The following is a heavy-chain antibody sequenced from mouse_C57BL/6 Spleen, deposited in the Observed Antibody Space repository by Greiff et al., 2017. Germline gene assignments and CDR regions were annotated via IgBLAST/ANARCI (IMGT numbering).Heavy chain of an antibody. D-gene: IGHD3-3*01. V-gene: IGHV1-82*01. Sequence: QVQLQQSGPELVQPGASVKISCKASGSAFSSSWMNWVKQRPGKGLEWIGRIYPGDGDTNYNGKFKGKATLTADKSSSTAYMQLSSLTSEDSAVYFCARGGDGDYFDYWGQGTTLTVSS. CDR2: IYPGDGDT. CDR3: ARGGDGDYFDY. J-gene: IGHJ2*01. CDR1: GSAFSSSW.